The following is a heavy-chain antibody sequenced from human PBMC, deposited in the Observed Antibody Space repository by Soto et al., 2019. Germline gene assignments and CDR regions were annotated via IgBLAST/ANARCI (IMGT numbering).Heavy chain of an antibody. CDR1: GYTFTGYY. CDR2: INPNSGGT. D-gene: IGHD3-22*01. Sequence: VASVKVSCKASGYTFTGYYMHWVRQAPGQGLEWMGWINPNSGGTNYAQKFQGWVTMTRDTSISTAYMELSRLRSDDTAVYYCARDHYDSSGYFMAGGYYYGMDVWGQGTTVTVSS. V-gene: IGHV1-2*04. CDR3: ARDHYDSSGYFMAGGYYYGMDV. J-gene: IGHJ6*02.